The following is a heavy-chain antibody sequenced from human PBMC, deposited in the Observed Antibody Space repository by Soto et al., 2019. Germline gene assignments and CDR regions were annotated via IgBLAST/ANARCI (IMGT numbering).Heavy chain of an antibody. D-gene: IGHD2-2*02. Sequence: QITLKESGPTLLEPTQTLTLTCSFSWFSLTSSGVGVGWLRQAPGKALECIGIIYWDGDRRYHPSLRQRLTITKDTSKNQVVLTMTYMETVVTATSYCRPRVPYTANLDVGGFGHWGQGTLVTVS. CDR1: WFSLTSSGVG. V-gene: IGHV2-5*02. CDR2: IYWDGDR. J-gene: IGHJ5*02. CDR3: RPRVPYTANLDVGGFGH.